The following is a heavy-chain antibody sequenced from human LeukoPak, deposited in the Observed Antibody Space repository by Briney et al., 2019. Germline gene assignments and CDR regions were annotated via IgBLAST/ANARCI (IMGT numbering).Heavy chain of an antibody. Sequence: ASVKVSCKASGYTFTSYGISWVRQAPGQGLEWLGWISIYTGNIKYGEKFQGRATMTRDTSTSTAYMEVRSLTSDDTAVYYCARDRPGGSGYSYWGQGTLVTVSS. D-gene: IGHD5-12*01. CDR1: GYTFTSYG. J-gene: IGHJ4*02. CDR2: ISIYTGNI. V-gene: IGHV1-18*04. CDR3: ARDRPGGSGYSY.